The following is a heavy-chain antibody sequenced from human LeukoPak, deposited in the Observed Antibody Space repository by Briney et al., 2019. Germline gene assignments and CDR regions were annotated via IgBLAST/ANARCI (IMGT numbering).Heavy chain of an antibody. Sequence: PGGSLRLSCAASGFTFSSYSMNWVRQAPGKGLEWVGRIKSKTDGGTTDYAAPVKGRFTISRDDSKNTLYLQMNSLKTEDTAVYYCTTFRARSGSYRLKAFDIWGQGTMVTVSS. V-gene: IGHV3-15*01. J-gene: IGHJ3*02. CDR2: IKSKTDGGTT. CDR1: GFTFSSYS. D-gene: IGHD3-10*01. CDR3: TTFRARSGSYRLKAFDI.